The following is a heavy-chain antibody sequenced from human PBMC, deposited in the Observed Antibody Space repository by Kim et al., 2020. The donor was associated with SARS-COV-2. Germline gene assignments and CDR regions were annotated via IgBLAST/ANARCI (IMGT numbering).Heavy chain of an antibody. CDR1: GGSISSSSYY. J-gene: IGHJ5*02. CDR2: IYYSGST. D-gene: IGHD3-16*01. CDR3: ARQWVMEYNWFDP. Sequence: SETLSLTCTVSGGSISSSSYYWGWIRQPPGTGLEWIGSIYYSGSTYYNPSLKSRVTISVDTSKNQFSLKLSSVTAADTAVYYCARQWVMEYNWFDPWGQGTLLTVSS. V-gene: IGHV4-39*01.